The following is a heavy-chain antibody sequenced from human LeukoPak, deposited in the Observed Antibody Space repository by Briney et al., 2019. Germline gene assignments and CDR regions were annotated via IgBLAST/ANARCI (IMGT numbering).Heavy chain of an antibody. D-gene: IGHD6-6*01. CDR2: IIPIFGTA. Sequence: SVKVSCKASGGTFSSYTISWVRQAPGQGLEWMGGIIPIFGTANYAQKFQGRVTITADESTSTAYMELSSLRSEDTAVYYCASRYSSSSYSYYYYYYMDVWGKGTTATVSS. CDR3: ASRYSSSSYSYYYYYYMDV. CDR1: GGTFSSYT. V-gene: IGHV1-69*13. J-gene: IGHJ6*03.